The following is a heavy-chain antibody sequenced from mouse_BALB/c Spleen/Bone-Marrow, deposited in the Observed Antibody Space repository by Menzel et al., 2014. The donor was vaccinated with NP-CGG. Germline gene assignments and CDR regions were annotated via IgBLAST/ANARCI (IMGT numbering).Heavy chain of an antibody. CDR2: IDPASGDT. Sequence: EVQLVESGAELVKPGASVKLSCTASGFKFKDTHMHWVKQRPERGLEWIGRIDPASGDTKYDPKFQGKAAITGDTSPNTAYLQLSSLTSEDTAVYYCSRDYGGTAWFAYWGQGTLVTVSA. V-gene: IGHV14-3*02. J-gene: IGHJ3*01. D-gene: IGHD1-1*01. CDR3: SRDYGGTAWFAY. CDR1: GFKFKDTH.